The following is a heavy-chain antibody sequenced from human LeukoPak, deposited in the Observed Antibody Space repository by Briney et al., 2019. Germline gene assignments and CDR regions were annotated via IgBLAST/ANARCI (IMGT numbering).Heavy chain of an antibody. J-gene: IGHJ5*02. D-gene: IGHD2-15*01. Sequence: PSETLSLTCSVSGFSISSGYYCGWIRQPPGKGLDWIGIIYHSGSTYYNPSLKSRVTMSVDTSKNLFSLKLSSVTAADTAVYYCARRISGAWFDPWGQGTLVTVSS. CDR2: IYHSGST. CDR1: GFSISSGYY. CDR3: ARRISGAWFDP. V-gene: IGHV4-38-2*02.